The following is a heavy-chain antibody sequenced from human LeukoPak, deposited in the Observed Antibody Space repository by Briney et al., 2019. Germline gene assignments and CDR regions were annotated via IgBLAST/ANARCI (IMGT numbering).Heavy chain of an antibody. CDR2: ISSSGSTI. D-gene: IGHD6-13*01. J-gene: IGHJ6*04. V-gene: IGHV3-48*03. Sequence: GGSLRLSCAASGFTFSSYEMNWVRQAPGKGLERVSYISSSGSTIYYADSVKGRFTISRDNAKNSLYLQMNSLRAEDTAVYYCARGGAAAGIGYYYYGMDVWGKGTTVTVSS. CDR1: GFTFSSYE. CDR3: ARGGAAAGIGYYYYGMDV.